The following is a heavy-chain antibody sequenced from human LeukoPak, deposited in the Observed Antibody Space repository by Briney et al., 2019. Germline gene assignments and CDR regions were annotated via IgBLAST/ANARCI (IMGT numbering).Heavy chain of an antibody. D-gene: IGHD2-21*02. V-gene: IGHV1-8*01. Sequence: GASVKVSCKVSGYTLTELSMHWVRQATGQGLEWMGWMNPNSGNTGYAQKFQGRVTMTRNTSISTAYMELSSLRSEDTAVYYCARAETAGGYYGMDVWGQGTTVTVSS. CDR1: GYTLTELS. CDR2: MNPNSGNT. CDR3: ARAETAGGYYGMDV. J-gene: IGHJ6*02.